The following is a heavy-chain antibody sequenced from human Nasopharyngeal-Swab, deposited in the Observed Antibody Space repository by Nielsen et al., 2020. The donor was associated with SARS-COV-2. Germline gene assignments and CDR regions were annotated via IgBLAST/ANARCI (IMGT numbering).Heavy chain of an antibody. Sequence: GESLKISCAASGFTFSDYYMSWVRQAPGKGLEWVSAISGSGGSTYYADSVKGRFTISRDNSKNTLYLQMNSLRAEDTAVYYCAKGWLRHLVYYGMDVWGQGTTVTVSS. J-gene: IGHJ6*02. CDR2: ISGSGGST. V-gene: IGHV3-23*01. CDR3: AKGWLRHLVYYGMDV. CDR1: GFTFSDYY. D-gene: IGHD5-12*01.